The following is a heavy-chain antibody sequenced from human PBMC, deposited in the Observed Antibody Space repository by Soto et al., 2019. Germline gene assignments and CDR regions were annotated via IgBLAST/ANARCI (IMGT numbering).Heavy chain of an antibody. CDR3: ARDNGYYDF. CDR1: GYTFSSYS. D-gene: IGHD2-8*01. CDR2: ISTTSGNT. Sequence: QTQMVQSGAEVKQPGASVKISCKTSGYTFSSYSINWVRQAPGQGLEWMAWISTTSGNTHYAERVQGIVTVTLDKSARTAFMEMWGLTSDDTAVYFCARDNGYYDFWCQGTLVTVSS. V-gene: IGHV1-18*01. J-gene: IGHJ4*02.